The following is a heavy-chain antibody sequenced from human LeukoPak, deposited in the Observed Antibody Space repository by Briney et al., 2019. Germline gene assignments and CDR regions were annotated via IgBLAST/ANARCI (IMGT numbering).Heavy chain of an antibody. V-gene: IGHV3-23*01. CDR1: GFTFSSYS. J-gene: IGHJ4*02. CDR3: ARGSRIAARPYYFDY. Sequence: GGSLRLSCAASGFTFSSYSMNWVRQAPVKGLEWVSAISGSGVSTYYADSAKGRFSISRDNSKNTLYLQMNSLRHDDTAIYYCARGSRIAARPYYFDYWGQGTLVTVSS. D-gene: IGHD6-6*01. CDR2: ISGSGVST.